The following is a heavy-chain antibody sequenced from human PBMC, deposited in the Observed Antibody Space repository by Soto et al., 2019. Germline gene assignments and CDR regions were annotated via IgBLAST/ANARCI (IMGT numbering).Heavy chain of an antibody. J-gene: IGHJ5*02. CDR2: IYYSGST. CDR3: ARSHDSGYYSVWFDP. D-gene: IGHD5-12*01. V-gene: IGHV4-61*01. Sequence: SETLSLTCTVSGGSVSSCSYYWSWIRQPPGKGLEWIGYIYYSGSTNYNPSLKSRVTISVDTSKNQFSLKLSSVTAADTAVYFCARSHDSGYYSVWFDPWGQGTLVTVSS. CDR1: GGSVSSCSYY.